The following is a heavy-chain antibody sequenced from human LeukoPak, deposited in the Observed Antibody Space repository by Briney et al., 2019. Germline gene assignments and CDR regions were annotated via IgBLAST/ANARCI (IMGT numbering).Heavy chain of an antibody. J-gene: IGHJ6*03. Sequence: GASVKVSCKASGYTFTTYGISWVRQAPGQGLEWMGWINPNSGGTNYARKFQGRVTMTRDTSISTAYMELSRLRSDDTAVYYCARTVSYYYYYMDVWGKGTTVTVSS. CDR3: ARTVSYYYYYMDV. V-gene: IGHV1-2*02. CDR1: GYTFTTYG. CDR2: INPNSGGT.